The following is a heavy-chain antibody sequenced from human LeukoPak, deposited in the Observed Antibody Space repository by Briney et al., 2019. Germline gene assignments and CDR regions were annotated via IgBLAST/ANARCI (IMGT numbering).Heavy chain of an antibody. Sequence: PGGSLRLSCAASGFTFSSYSMNWVRQAPGKGLEWVSSISSSSSYIYYADSVKGRFTISRDNAKNSLYLQMNSLRAADTAVYYCARDSRVVRGVISAFDIWGQGTMVTVSS. D-gene: IGHD3-10*01. CDR2: ISSSSSYI. J-gene: IGHJ3*02. CDR1: GFTFSSYS. CDR3: ARDSRVVRGVISAFDI. V-gene: IGHV3-21*01.